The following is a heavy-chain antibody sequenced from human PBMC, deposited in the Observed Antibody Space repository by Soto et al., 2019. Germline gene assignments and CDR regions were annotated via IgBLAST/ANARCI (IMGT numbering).Heavy chain of an antibody. CDR3: ATGSFTSTGGRIGYHYNAMDV. CDR1: GGTFSSHS. V-gene: IGHV1-69*01. J-gene: IGHJ6*02. Sequence: QVQLVQSGAEVKKRGSSVKVSCKSSGGTFSSHSINWVRQAPGQGLEWMGGIIPIFGPANFAKKFQGRVTITADESTTTAHMELSTLTSEDTAIYYCATGSFTSTGGRIGYHYNAMDVWGQGTTVTVSS. CDR2: IIPIFGPA. D-gene: IGHD1-1*01.